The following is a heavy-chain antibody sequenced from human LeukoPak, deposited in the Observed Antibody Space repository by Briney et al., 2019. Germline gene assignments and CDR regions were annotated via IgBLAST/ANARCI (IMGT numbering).Heavy chain of an antibody. Sequence: SETLSLTCTVSGGSISSSSYCWGWIRQPPGKGLEWIGSIYYSGSTYYNPSLKSRVTISVDTSKNQFSLKLSSVTAADTAVYYCARLTGIAVAQKWGQGTLVTVSS. CDR2: IYYSGST. V-gene: IGHV4-39*01. D-gene: IGHD6-19*01. CDR1: GGSISSSSYC. J-gene: IGHJ4*02. CDR3: ARLTGIAVAQK.